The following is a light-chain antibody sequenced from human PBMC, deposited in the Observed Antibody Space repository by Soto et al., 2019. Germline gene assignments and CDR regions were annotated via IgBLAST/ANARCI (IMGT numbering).Light chain of an antibody. Sequence: EIVLTQSPATLSFSPRERATLSCRASQSVSSYLAWYQQTPGQAPRLLIYDASNRATGIPARFSGSGSGTDFTLTISSLEPEDFAVYYCQQRSNWPPWTCGQGTKVDIK. V-gene: IGKV3-11*01. CDR3: QQRSNWPPWT. J-gene: IGKJ1*01. CDR1: QSVSSY. CDR2: DAS.